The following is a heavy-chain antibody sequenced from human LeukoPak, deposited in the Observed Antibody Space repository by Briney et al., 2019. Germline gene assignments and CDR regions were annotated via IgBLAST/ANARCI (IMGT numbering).Heavy chain of an antibody. CDR1: GFTFDDYD. D-gene: IGHD2-8*02. Sequence: GGSLRLSCAASGFTFDDYDLNWVRQAPGKGLEWVSGISWNGRNTAYAESLKGRFTISRDNARNSLFLQMNSLRAEDTAVYYCARLFGGVTTFDYWGQGALVTVSS. CDR2: ISWNGRNT. J-gene: IGHJ4*02. V-gene: IGHV3-20*04. CDR3: ARLFGGVTTFDY.